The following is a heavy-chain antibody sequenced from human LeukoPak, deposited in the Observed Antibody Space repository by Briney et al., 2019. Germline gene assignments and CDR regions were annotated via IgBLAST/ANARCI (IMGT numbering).Heavy chain of an antibody. D-gene: IGHD1-20*01. J-gene: IGHJ6*03. V-gene: IGHV4-38-2*02. CDR3: ARDNWPAAHYYYYMDV. CDR2: IYHSGST. CDR1: GYSISSGYY. Sequence: PSETLSLTCTVAGYSISSGYYWGWIRQPPGKGLEWIGSIYHSGSTYYNPSLKSRVTISVDTSKNQFSLKLSSVTAADTAVYYCARDNWPAAHYYYYMDVWRKGTTVTVSS.